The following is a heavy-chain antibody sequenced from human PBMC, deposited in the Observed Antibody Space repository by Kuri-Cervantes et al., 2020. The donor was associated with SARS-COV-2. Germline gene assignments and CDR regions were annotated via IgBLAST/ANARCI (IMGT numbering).Heavy chain of an antibody. CDR3: AKDLGGYDRGAFDI. CDR1: GFTVSSNE. V-gene: IGHV3-38-3*01. CDR2: ISGGST. Sequence: GGSLRLSCAASGFTVSSNEMSWVRQAPGKGLEWVSSISGGSTYYADSRKGRFTISRDNAKNSLYLQMNSLRAEDTAVYYCAKDLGGYDRGAFDIWGQGTMVTVSS. J-gene: IGHJ3*02. D-gene: IGHD5-12*01.